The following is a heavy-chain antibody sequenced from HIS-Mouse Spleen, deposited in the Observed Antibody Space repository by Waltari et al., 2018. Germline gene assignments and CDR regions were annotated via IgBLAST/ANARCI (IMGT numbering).Heavy chain of an antibody. CDR3: AHSSLGSGSRTDFDD. CDR1: GFSLSTSGVG. Sequence: QITLKESGPTLVKPTQTLPLTCPFSGFSLSTSGVGVGWIRPPPGKALGWLALRYWNEDERYSPTRKRRLTITKDTSKNQVVLTMTNMDPVDTATYYCAHSSLGSGSRTDFDDWGQGTLVTVSS. J-gene: IGHJ4*02. CDR2: RYWNEDE. V-gene: IGHV2-5*01. D-gene: IGHD3-10*01.